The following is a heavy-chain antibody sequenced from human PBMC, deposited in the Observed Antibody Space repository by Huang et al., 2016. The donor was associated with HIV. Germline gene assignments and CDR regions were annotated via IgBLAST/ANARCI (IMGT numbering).Heavy chain of an antibody. CDR2: IIPIFGTA. CDR1: GGTFSSYA. D-gene: IGHD3-22*01. Sequence: QVQLVQSGAEVKKPGSSVKVSCKASGGTFSSYAISWVRQAPGTGLGGMGGIIPIFGTANYAQKFQGRVTITADESTSTAYMELSSLRSEDTAVYYCARARGYYDSSVSYYFDYWGQGTLVTVSS. V-gene: IGHV1-69*13. CDR3: ARARGYYDSSVSYYFDY. J-gene: IGHJ4*02.